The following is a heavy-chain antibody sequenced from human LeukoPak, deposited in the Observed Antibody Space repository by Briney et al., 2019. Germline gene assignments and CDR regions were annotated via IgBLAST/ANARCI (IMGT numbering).Heavy chain of an antibody. V-gene: IGHV3-21*04. Sequence: GGSLRLSCAASGFTFSSYNMNWVRQAPGKGLEWVSSITSSSSYIYYADSVKGRFTISRDNSKNTLYLQMNSLRAEDTAVYYCAREAEGSGYLDYWGQGTLVTVSS. J-gene: IGHJ4*02. CDR1: GFTFSSYN. CDR3: AREAEGSGYLDY. D-gene: IGHD6-19*01. CDR2: ITSSSSYI.